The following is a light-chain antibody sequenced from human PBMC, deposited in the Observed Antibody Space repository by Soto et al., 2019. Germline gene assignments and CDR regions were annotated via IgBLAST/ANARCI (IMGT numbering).Light chain of an antibody. CDR1: SSDVGGYDY. J-gene: IGLJ2*01. CDR3: SSYTSSSTLVV. CDR2: DVT. Sequence: QSALTQPASVSGSPGQSSTISCPGTSSDVGGYDYVSWYQQHPGKAPKLMIYDVTNRPSGVSNRFSGSKSGNTASLTISGLQAEDEADYYCSSYTSSSTLVVFGGGTKVTVL. V-gene: IGLV2-14*01.